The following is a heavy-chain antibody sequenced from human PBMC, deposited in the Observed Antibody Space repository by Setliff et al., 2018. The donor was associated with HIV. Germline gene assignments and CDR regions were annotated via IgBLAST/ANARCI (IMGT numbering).Heavy chain of an antibody. CDR3: ARGISGWYAPLGH. Sequence: GGSLRLSCAASGFTVDEYGMSWVRQAPGKGLAWVSGINWNGGSTGYADSVKGRFTISRDNAKNSLYLQMNSLRAEDTALYYCARGISGWYAPLGHWGQGTLVTVSS. J-gene: IGHJ4*02. D-gene: IGHD6-19*01. CDR1: GFTVDEYG. CDR2: INWNGGST. V-gene: IGHV3-20*04.